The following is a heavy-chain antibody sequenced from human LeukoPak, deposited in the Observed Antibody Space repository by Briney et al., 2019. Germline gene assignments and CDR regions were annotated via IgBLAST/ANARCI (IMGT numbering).Heavy chain of an antibody. J-gene: IGHJ4*02. CDR3: AKFRAQWAAAAPFFF. D-gene: IGHD6-25*01. CDR1: GFTFSSYA. Sequence: GGSLRPSCAASGFTFSSYAMSWVRQAPGKGLEWVSAISGSGGSTYYADSVKGRFTISRDNSKNTLYLQMNSLRAEDTAVYYCAKFRAQWAAAAPFFFWGQGTLVTVSS. CDR2: ISGSGGST. V-gene: IGHV3-23*01.